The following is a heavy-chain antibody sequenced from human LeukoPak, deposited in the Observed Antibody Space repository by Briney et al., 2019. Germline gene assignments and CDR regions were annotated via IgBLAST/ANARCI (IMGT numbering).Heavy chain of an antibody. J-gene: IGHJ3*02. CDR1: GLIFSSYA. CDR2: ISGSGGST. Sequence: GGSLRLSCAASGLIFSSYAMSWVRQAPGKGLEWVSGISGSGGSTYYADSVKGRFTISRENSKYTLYLQMNNLRAEDTAVYYCTKASFGSYYSNGFDIWGQGTMVTVSS. D-gene: IGHD1-26*01. CDR3: TKASFGSYYSNGFDI. V-gene: IGHV3-23*01.